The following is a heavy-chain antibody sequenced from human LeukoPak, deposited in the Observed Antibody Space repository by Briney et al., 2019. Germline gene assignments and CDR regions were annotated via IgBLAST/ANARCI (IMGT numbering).Heavy chain of an antibody. D-gene: IGHD1-7*01. V-gene: IGHV1-18*01. Sequence: ASVKVPCKASGYTFTSSGISWVRQAPGQGLEWMGWISAYNGNTNYAQKFQGRVTITADESTSTAYMELSSLRSEDTAVYYCALGITGTRVHWFDPWGQGTLVTVSS. CDR3: ALGITGTRVHWFDP. J-gene: IGHJ5*02. CDR2: ISAYNGNT. CDR1: GYTFTSSG.